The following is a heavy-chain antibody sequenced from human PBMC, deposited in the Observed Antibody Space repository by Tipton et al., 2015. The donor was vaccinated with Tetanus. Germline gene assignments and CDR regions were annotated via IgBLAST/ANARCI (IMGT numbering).Heavy chain of an antibody. CDR2: ISPFTGDT. V-gene: IGHV1-18*01. Sequence: QLVQSGAEVKKPGSSVKVSCKTSGGSFSTYITSWVRQAPGQGLEWVGWISPFTGDTEYAQNLQDRLILTTDTSTATAYVEVRSLTSDDTAVYYCARDRAVPVQAYGTDVWGQGTSVTVSS. CDR1: GGSFSTYI. J-gene: IGHJ6*02. D-gene: IGHD6-19*01. CDR3: ARDRAVPVQAYGTDV.